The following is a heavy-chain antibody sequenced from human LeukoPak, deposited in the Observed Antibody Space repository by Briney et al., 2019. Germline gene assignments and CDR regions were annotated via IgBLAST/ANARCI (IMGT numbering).Heavy chain of an antibody. CDR3: VRGGGFYGSRSYYPPDAFDV. CDR2: IKHDGTEK. J-gene: IGHJ3*01. V-gene: IGHV3-7*01. CDR1: GFTFSNFW. D-gene: IGHD3-10*01. Sequence: PGGSLRLSCAASGFTFSNFWMNWVRQAPGKGLEWVANIKHDGTEKDYMDSVKGRFTISRDSAKNSLYLQMKNLRAEDTAVYYCVRGGGFYGSRSYYPPDAFDVWGQGTLVTASS.